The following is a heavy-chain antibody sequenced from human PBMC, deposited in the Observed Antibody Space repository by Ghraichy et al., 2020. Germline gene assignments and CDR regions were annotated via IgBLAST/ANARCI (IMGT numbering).Heavy chain of an antibody. Sequence: SETLSLTCTVSGGSISSSSYYWGWIRQPPGKGLEWIGSIYYSGSTYYNPSLKSRVTISVDTSKNQFSLKLSSVTAADTAVYYCASPQFEGGGNTDYWGQGTLVTVSS. V-gene: IGHV4-39*01. CDR2: IYYSGST. D-gene: IGHD4-23*01. J-gene: IGHJ4*02. CDR3: ASPQFEGGGNTDY. CDR1: GGSISSSSYY.